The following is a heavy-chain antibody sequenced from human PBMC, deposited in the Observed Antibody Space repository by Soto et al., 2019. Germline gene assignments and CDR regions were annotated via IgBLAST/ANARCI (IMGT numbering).Heavy chain of an antibody. V-gene: IGHV3-33*01. CDR2: IVRDGSEK. CDR1: GFIFSGYG. CDR3: ARDVDYVDNGLDH. D-gene: IGHD4-17*01. Sequence: QVQLVESGGGVVQPGRSLRLSCAASGFIFSGYGMHWVRQAPGKGLEWLAVIVRDGSEKYYGDSVKGRFTVSRDNSNNMLYLEMSSLRVDDTAVYYCARDVDYVDNGLDHWGQGTLVTVSS. J-gene: IGHJ4*02.